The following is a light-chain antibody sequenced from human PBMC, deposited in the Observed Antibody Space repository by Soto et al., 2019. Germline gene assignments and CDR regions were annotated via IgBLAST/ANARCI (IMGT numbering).Light chain of an antibody. J-gene: IGKJ4*01. CDR2: DAS. CDR3: QQYDGGSGLT. Sequence: DLQMTQSPSSLSASVGDRVTITCQASQDISNYLNWYQQKPGKAPKLLIYDASNLETGVPSRFSGSGSGTDFTFTISSLQPEDIATYYCQQYDGGSGLTFGGGTKVEIK. CDR1: QDISNY. V-gene: IGKV1-33*01.